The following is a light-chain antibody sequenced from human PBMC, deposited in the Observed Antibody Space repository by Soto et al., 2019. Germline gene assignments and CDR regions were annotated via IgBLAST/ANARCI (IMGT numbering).Light chain of an antibody. Sequence: QSALTQPASVSGSPGQSITISCIETTSDFGTKKFFSWYQQQPGKAPKLIIYEGTKRPSGVSSRFAGSKSGNTASLPVSGLQSDDEADYFCCLYTSCFSFFGGGTQRTVL. CDR2: EGT. J-gene: IGLJ2*01. V-gene: IGLV2-23*01. CDR1: TSDFGTKKF. CDR3: CLYTSCFSF.